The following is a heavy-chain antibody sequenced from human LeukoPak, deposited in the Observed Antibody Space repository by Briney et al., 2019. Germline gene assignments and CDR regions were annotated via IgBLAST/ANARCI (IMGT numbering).Heavy chain of an antibody. V-gene: IGHV3-53*01. D-gene: IGHD2-15*01. CDR2: IYSGGST. J-gene: IGHJ3*02. CDR1: GFTVSSNY. Sequence: GGSLRLSCAASGFTVSSNYMSWVRQAPGKWLEWVSVIYSGGSTYYADSVKGRFTISRDNSKNTLYLQMNSLRAEDTAVYYCASTPGPRVVVGGSGAFDIWGQGTMVTVSS. CDR3: ASTPGPRVVVGGSGAFDI.